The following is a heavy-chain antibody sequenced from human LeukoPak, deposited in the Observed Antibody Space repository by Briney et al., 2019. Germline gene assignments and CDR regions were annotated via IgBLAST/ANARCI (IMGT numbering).Heavy chain of an antibody. CDR1: GITFSGYS. D-gene: IGHD2-21*01. J-gene: IGHJ4*02. CDR2: ISTSGTYI. CDR3: ARDLADYSDY. V-gene: IGHV3-21*01. Sequence: GGSLRLSCVVSGITFSGYSMNWVRQAPGKGLEWVSSISTSGTYIYYADSLKGRFTISRDNAKNSLYLQMHSLRAEDTAVYYCARDLADYSDYWGQGTLVTVSS.